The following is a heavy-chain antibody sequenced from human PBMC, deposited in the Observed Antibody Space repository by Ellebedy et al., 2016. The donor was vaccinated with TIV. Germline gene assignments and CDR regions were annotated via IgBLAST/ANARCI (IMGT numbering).Heavy chain of an antibody. CDR2: IYHSGDT. Sequence: SETLSLTCTVSGGSISTYYWNWIRQPPGKGLEWIGYIYHSGDTTYNPSLKSRVTISVDTSKNQFSLKLNSVTAADTAVYYCAREGAVAGSYPHFDYWGRGALVTVSS. CDR1: GGSISTYY. V-gene: IGHV4-59*01. D-gene: IGHD6-19*01. CDR3: AREGAVAGSYPHFDY. J-gene: IGHJ4*02.